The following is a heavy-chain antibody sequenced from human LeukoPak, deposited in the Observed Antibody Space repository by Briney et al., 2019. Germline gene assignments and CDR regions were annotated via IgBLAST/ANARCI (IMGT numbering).Heavy chain of an antibody. D-gene: IGHD5-18*01. V-gene: IGHV7-4-1*02. CDR3: GRDPRLGIRGYTYGYIDY. CDR1: GYTFSTYT. CDR2: INTNTGNP. J-gene: IGHJ4*02. Sequence: ASVKVSSKTSGYTFSTYTITWVRQAPGQGLEWMGWINTNTGNPTYAQGFTGRYVFSLDTSVSTAYLQISGLTADDTAVYFCGRDPRLGIRGYTYGYIDYWGQGTLVTVSS.